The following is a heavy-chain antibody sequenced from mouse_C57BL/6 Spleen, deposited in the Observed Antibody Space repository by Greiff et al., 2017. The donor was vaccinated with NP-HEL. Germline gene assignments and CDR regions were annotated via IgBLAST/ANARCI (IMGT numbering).Heavy chain of an antibody. CDR3: ARDYSNHYYAMDY. CDR2: ISSGSSTI. J-gene: IGHJ4*01. CDR1: GFTFSDYG. V-gene: IGHV5-17*01. D-gene: IGHD2-5*01. Sequence: EVHLVESGGGLVKPGGSLKLSCAASGFTFSDYGMHWVRQAPEKGLEWVAYISSGSSTIYYADTVKGRFTISRDNAKNTLFLQMTSLRSEDTAMYYCARDYSNHYYAMDYWGQGTSVTVSS.